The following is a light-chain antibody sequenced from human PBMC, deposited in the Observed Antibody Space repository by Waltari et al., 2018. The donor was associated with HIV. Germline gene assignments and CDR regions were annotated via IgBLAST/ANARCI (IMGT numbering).Light chain of an antibody. CDR3: QQYYSTLALT. V-gene: IGKV4-1*01. CDR1: QRVLYSSNNKNY. Sequence: DIVMTQSPDSLAVSLGERANIHCKSSQRVLYSSNNKNYLAWYQQKPGQPPKLLIYWASTRESGVPDRFSGSGSGTDFTLTISSLQAEDVAVYYCQQYYSTLALTFGGGTKVEIK. CDR2: WAS. J-gene: IGKJ4*01.